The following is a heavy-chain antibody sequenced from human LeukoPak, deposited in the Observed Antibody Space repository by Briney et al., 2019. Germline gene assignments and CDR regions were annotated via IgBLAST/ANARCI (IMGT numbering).Heavy chain of an antibody. CDR1: GFTFSSYW. CDR3: ARDLDSSSWPGY. CDR2: INTDGSGA. D-gene: IGHD6-13*01. V-gene: IGHV3-74*01. J-gene: IGHJ4*02. Sequence: GGSLRLSCAASGFTFSSYWMHWVRQAPGKGLVWVSHINTDGSGANYADSVKGRFTISRDNAKNTLYLQMNSLRAEDTAAYYCARDLDSSSWPGYWGQGTLVTVSS.